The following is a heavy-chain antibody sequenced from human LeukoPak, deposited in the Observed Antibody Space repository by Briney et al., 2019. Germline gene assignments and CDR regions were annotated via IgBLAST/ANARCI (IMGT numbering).Heavy chain of an antibody. CDR2: ISGSGGST. CDR3: ARGEYYCDSINAFDI. V-gene: IGHV3-23*01. J-gene: IGHJ3*02. Sequence: PGGSLRLSCAASGFTFSSYAMSWVRQAPGKGLEWVSAISGSGGSTYYADSVKGRFTISRDNSKNTLYLQMNSLRAEDTAVYYCARGEYYCDSINAFDIWGQGTMVTVSS. CDR1: GFTFSSYA. D-gene: IGHD3-22*01.